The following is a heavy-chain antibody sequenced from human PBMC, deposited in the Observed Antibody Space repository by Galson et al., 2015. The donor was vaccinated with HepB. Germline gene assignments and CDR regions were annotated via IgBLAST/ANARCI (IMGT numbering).Heavy chain of an antibody. V-gene: IGHV3-74*01. J-gene: IGHJ4*02. D-gene: IGHD3-22*01. CDR2: INSDGSST. Sequence: SLRLSCAASGLTFSRFWMHWVRQVPGKGLAWVSHINSDGSSTDYADSVKGRFTVSRDNTKNTLYLQMDSLGAEDTAVYYCVTYYYDSGGYSYWGKGTLVTVAS. CDR1: GLTFSRFW. CDR3: VTYYYDSGGYSY.